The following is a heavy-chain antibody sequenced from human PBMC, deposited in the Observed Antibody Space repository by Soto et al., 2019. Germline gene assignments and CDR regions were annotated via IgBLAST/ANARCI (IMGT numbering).Heavy chain of an antibody. J-gene: IGHJ5*02. V-gene: IGHV6-1*01. CDR2: TYYRSKWYN. Sequence: SQTPSLTCAISGDSVSSNSAAWNWIRQSPSRGLEWLGRTYYRSKWYNDYAVSVKSRITINPDTSKNQFSLQLNSVTPEDTAVYYCAREHDYGDYAATYNWFDPWGQGTLVTVSS. CDR3: AREHDYGDYAATYNWFDP. CDR1: GDSVSSNSAA. D-gene: IGHD4-17*01.